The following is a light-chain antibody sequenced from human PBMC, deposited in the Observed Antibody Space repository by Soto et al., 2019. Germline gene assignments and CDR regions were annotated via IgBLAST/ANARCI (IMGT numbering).Light chain of an antibody. CDR2: EAS. V-gene: IGKV1-33*01. Sequence: DIQMTQSPSSLSASVGDRVTITCQASQDISNYLNWYRQRAGKAPPLLIYEASNLHTGVASRFSGTGSGTDTTITISSLHPEDTASYYCQHYDNFPVTVGGGTKVEIK. CDR1: QDISNY. CDR3: QHYDNFPVT. J-gene: IGKJ4*01.